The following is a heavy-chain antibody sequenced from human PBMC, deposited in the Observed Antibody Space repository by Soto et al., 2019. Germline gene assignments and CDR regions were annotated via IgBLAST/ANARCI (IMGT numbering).Heavy chain of an antibody. D-gene: IGHD2-15*01. J-gene: IGHJ4*02. V-gene: IGHV3-15*01. Sequence: EVQLVESGGGLVKPGESLRLSCAASGFTFSDAWMSWVRQTPGKGLEWVGRIKSKTDGGTTDFAAPVKGRFTVSRDDSKNTVHLQMSSLRIEDTAVYYCSTDGCSGGGCFAGLYWGQGSLVTVSS. CDR2: IKSKTDGGTT. CDR3: STDGCSGGGCFAGLY. CDR1: GFTFSDAW.